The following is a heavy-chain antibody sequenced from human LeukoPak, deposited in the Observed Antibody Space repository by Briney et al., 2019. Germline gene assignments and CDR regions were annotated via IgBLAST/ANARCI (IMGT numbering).Heavy chain of an antibody. D-gene: IGHD4-11*01. Sequence: SETLSLTCAVYGGSFSGYYWSWIRQPPGKGLEWIGEINHSGSTNYNPSLKSRVTISVDTSKNQFSLKLSSVTAADTAVYYCARVYSIYWYFDLWGRGTLVTVSS. CDR2: INHSGST. V-gene: IGHV4-34*01. CDR1: GGSFSGYY. J-gene: IGHJ2*01. CDR3: ARVYSIYWYFDL.